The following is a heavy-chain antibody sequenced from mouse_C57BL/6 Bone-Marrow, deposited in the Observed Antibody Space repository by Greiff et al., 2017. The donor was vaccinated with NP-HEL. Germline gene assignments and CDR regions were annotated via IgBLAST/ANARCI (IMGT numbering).Heavy chain of an antibody. CDR1: GYSITSGYY. D-gene: IGHD1-1*01. CDR3: ARDRNYGSSLLDY. J-gene: IGHJ2*01. V-gene: IGHV3-6*01. Sequence: EVQLQQSGPGLVKPSQSLSLTCSVTGYSITSGYYWNWIRQFPGNKLEWMGYISYDGSNNYNPSLKNRISITRDTSKNQFFLKLNSVTTEDTATYYCARDRNYGSSLLDYWGQGTTLTVSS. CDR2: ISYDGSN.